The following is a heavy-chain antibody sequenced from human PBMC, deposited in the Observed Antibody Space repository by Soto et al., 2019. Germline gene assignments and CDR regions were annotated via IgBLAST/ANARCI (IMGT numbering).Heavy chain of an antibody. J-gene: IGHJ6*02. CDR1: GFTFSTYG. CDR3: AKDLQSYGDYDYYFYGMDV. D-gene: IGHD4-17*01. CDR2: ISYDGTNK. V-gene: IGHV3-30*18. Sequence: QVQLVESGGGEVQPGRSLTISCAASGFTFSTYGTHWVRQTPGKGLEWVAVISYDGTNKFYSASVKGRFTISRDNFKNTVTLQMNSLRADDRAVYSCAKDLQSYGDYDYYFYGMDVWGLGTRVTVS.